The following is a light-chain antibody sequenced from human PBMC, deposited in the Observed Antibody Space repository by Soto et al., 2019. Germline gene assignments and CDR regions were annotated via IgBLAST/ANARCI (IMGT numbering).Light chain of an antibody. J-gene: IGLJ2*01. CDR2: RNN. Sequence: QSVLTQPPSVSAAPGQKVTISCSGSSSNIGNNYVSWYQHLPGTAPKLLIYRNNQRPSGVPDRFSASKSGTSASLAISGLRSEDDADYYCAAWDDSLVVFGGGTKLTVL. CDR3: AAWDDSLVV. V-gene: IGLV1-47*01. CDR1: SSNIGNNY.